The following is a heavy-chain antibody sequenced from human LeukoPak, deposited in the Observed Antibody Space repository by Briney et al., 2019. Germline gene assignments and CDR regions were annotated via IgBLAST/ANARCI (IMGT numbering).Heavy chain of an antibody. D-gene: IGHD3-16*01. CDR2: IYYSGST. CDR1: GGSTSSYY. Sequence: SETLSLTCTVSGGSTSSYYWSWIRQPPGKGLEWIGYIYYSGSTNYNPSLKSRVTISVDMSKNQFSLKLSPVTAADTAVYYCARGWGSRRDGYNAWGQGTLVTVSS. J-gene: IGHJ5*02. V-gene: IGHV4-59*01. CDR3: ARGWGSRRDGYNA.